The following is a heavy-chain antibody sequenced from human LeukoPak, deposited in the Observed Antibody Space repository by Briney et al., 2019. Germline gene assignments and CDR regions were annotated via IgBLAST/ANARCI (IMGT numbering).Heavy chain of an antibody. Sequence: SVKVSCKASGGTFSSYAISWVRQAPGQGLEWMGRIIPILGIANYAQKFQGRVTITADKSTSTAYMELSSLRSEDTAVYYCASDQAYYDSSGYSDYWGRGTLVTVSS. J-gene: IGHJ4*02. CDR3: ASDQAYYDSSGYSDY. CDR1: GGTFSSYA. D-gene: IGHD3-22*01. V-gene: IGHV1-69*04. CDR2: IIPILGIA.